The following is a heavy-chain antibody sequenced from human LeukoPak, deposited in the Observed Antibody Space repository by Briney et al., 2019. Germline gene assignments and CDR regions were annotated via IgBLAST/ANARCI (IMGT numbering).Heavy chain of an antibody. J-gene: IGHJ4*02. CDR1: GGSISSSSYY. Sequence: SETLSLTCTVSGGSISSSSYYWGWIRQPPGKGLEWIGSIYYSGSTYYNPSLKSRVTISVDTSKNQFSLKLSSVTAADTAVYYCARAEIVGATRYLDYWGQGTLVTVSS. CDR3: ARAEIVGATRYLDY. CDR2: IYYSGST. V-gene: IGHV4-39*07. D-gene: IGHD1-26*01.